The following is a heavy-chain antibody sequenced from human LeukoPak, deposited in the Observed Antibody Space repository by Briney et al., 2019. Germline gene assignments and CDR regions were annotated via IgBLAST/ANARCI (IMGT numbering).Heavy chain of an antibody. D-gene: IGHD4-17*01. CDR2: INPNSGGT. Sequence: ASVKVSCKASGYTFTGYYMHWVRQAPGQGLEWMGWINPNSGGTDYAQKFQGRVTMTRDTSISTAYMELSRLRSDDTAVYYCARAVFYGDYTRPAYYFDYWGQGTLVTVSS. J-gene: IGHJ4*02. V-gene: IGHV1-2*02. CDR1: GYTFTGYY. CDR3: ARAVFYGDYTRPAYYFDY.